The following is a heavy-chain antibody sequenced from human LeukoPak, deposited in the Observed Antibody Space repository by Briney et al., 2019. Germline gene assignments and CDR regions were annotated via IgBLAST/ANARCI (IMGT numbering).Heavy chain of an antibody. CDR2: IFHSGST. Sequence: SETLSLTCTVSGASIIGPKWWNWVRLSPGKGMEWIGEIFHSGSTHYNPSLKSRVTISVDTSKNQFSLKLSSVTAADTAVYYCARSNRWGVFAFDIWGQGTMVTVSS. CDR1: GASIIGPKW. J-gene: IGHJ3*02. V-gene: IGHV4-4*02. D-gene: IGHD3-10*01. CDR3: ARSNRWGVFAFDI.